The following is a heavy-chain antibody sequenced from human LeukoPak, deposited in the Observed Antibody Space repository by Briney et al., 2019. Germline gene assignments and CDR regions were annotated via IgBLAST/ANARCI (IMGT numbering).Heavy chain of an antibody. Sequence: PSETLSLTCTVSGVSISNTLYYWGWIRQPPGKGLEWIGSVYYGGSPKYNPSLKSRVAISVDTSNNQFSLNLRSVSPADTAVYYCARGVTMIVVVIHDWYFDLWGRGTLVTVSS. V-gene: IGHV4-39*01. D-gene: IGHD3-22*01. CDR2: VYYGGSP. CDR3: ARGVTMIVVVIHDWYFDL. J-gene: IGHJ2*01. CDR1: GVSISNTLYY.